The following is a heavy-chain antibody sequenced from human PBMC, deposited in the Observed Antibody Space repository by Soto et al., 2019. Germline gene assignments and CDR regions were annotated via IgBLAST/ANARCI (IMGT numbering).Heavy chain of an antibody. CDR3: VKGEYYYDSSGYYPFDY. D-gene: IGHD3-22*01. Sequence: PGGSLRLSCAASGFTFSSYSMNWVRQAPGKGLEYVSSISTNGGSTHYADSVKGRFTISRDNSKNTQYLQMSSLRADDTAVYYSVKGEYYYDSSGYYPFDYWGQGTLVTVSS. V-gene: IGHV3-64D*06. CDR2: ISTNGGST. J-gene: IGHJ4*02. CDR1: GFTFSSYS.